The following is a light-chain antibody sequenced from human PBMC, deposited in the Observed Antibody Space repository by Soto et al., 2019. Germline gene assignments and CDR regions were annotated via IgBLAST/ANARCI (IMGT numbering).Light chain of an antibody. CDR3: QQRYTTPRIT. CDR2: GAF. Sequence: EIVMNQSPVTVSVSPGARPTLSRRVSQSVSSNLAWYQQKPGQAPRLLIYGAFTRATGIPARFSGTGSGTEFTLTIDSLQPEDFSTYYCQQRYTTPRITFGEGTRLEIK. V-gene: IGKV3-15*01. CDR1: QSVSSN. J-gene: IGKJ5*01.